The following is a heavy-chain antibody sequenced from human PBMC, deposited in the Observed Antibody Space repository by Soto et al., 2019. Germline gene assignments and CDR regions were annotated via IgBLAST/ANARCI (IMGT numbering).Heavy chain of an antibody. Sequence: QVQLVESGGGVVQPGRSLRLSCAASGFTFSSYGMHWVRQAPGKGLEWVAVISYDGSNKYYADSVKGRFTISRDNSKNTLYLQMNSLRAEDTAVYYCAKDFWFGELSHWFDPWGQGTLVTVSS. CDR1: GFTFSSYG. V-gene: IGHV3-30*18. CDR2: ISYDGSNK. D-gene: IGHD3-10*01. J-gene: IGHJ5*02. CDR3: AKDFWFGELSHWFDP.